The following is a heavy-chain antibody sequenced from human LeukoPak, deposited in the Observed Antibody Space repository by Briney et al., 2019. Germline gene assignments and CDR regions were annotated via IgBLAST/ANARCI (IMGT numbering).Heavy chain of an antibody. CDR2: IYSGGST. CDR1: GFTVSSNY. CDR3: ARDSRSVVVPAAIRANFDY. V-gene: IGHV3-66*01. Sequence: PGGSLRLSCAASGFTVSSNYMSWVRQAPGEGLEWVSVIYSGGSTYYADSVKGRFTISRDNSKNTLYLQMNSLRAEDTAVYYCARDSRSVVVPAAIRANFDYWGQGTLVTVSS. J-gene: IGHJ4*02. D-gene: IGHD2-2*01.